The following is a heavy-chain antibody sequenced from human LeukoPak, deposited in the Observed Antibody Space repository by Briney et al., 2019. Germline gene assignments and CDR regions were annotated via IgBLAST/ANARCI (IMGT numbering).Heavy chain of an antibody. CDR1: GSIFTSYW. Sequence: GASLQISCQTSGSIFTSYWIAFVRQLPGKGLEWMGSIYPGDYDTRYSPTFQGQVTMSGDKSISTASLQWSSLRASDTAMYCSARQVNETSRGWYFGLWGRGTLVTVSS. CDR2: IYPGDYDT. V-gene: IGHV5-51*01. J-gene: IGHJ2*01. D-gene: IGHD2-21*01. CDR3: ARQVNETSRGWYFGL.